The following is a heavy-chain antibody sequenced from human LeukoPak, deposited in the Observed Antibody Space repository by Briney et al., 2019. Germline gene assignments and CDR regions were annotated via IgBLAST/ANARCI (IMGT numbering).Heavy chain of an antibody. J-gene: IGHJ4*02. CDR1: GFTFSSYA. CDR3: ARGQRAAAGFDY. D-gene: IGHD6-13*01. CDR2: FYSGGKT. Sequence: GGSLRLSCAASGFTFSSYAMSWVRQAPGKGLEWVSVFYSGGKTYYVDSVKGRFTISRDTSKNTLYLQMSSLRAEDTAIYFCARGQRAAAGFDYWGQGTLVTVSS. V-gene: IGHV3-66*01.